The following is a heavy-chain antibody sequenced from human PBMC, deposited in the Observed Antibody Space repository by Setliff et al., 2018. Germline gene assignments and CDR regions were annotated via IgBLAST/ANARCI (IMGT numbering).Heavy chain of an antibody. D-gene: IGHD5-12*01. CDR2: ISATNTYI. CDR1: GVTFSNYN. V-gene: IGHV3-21*03. J-gene: IGHJ1*01. CDR3: AGSRAWITWIQH. Sequence: GGSLRLSCAVSGVTFSNYNMNWVRQAPGKGLEWVSSISATNTYITYADSVRGRFTISRDNANNSLYLQMDSLRAEDTAVYYCAGSRAWITWIQHWGPGTLVTVSS.